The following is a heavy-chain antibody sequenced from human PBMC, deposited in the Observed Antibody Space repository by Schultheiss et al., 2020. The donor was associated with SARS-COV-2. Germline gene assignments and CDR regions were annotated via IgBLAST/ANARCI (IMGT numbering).Heavy chain of an antibody. CDR3: ARGLYSEYSYGPHYYYYGLDV. CDR2: IYPGDSDT. Sequence: GESLKISCKGSGYSFTTYWLGWVRQMPGKGLEWMGIIYPGDSDTRYSPSFQGQVTISADKSINTAYLQWDSLKASDTAMYFCARGLYSEYSYGPHYYYYGLDVWGQGTTVTVSS. D-gene: IGHD5-18*01. CDR1: GYSFTTYW. V-gene: IGHV5-51*01. J-gene: IGHJ6*02.